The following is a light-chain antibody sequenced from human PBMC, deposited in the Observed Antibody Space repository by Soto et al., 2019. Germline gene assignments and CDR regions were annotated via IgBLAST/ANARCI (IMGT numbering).Light chain of an antibody. V-gene: IGLV2-14*01. Sequence: QSVLTQPASVSGSPGQSITISCTGTSSDVGGYNYVSWYQQHPGKVPKLMIYEVSNRPSGVSNRFSGSKSGNTASLTISGLQAEDEADYYCSSYTSSSTLLFGGGTQLTVL. CDR2: EVS. CDR3: SSYTSSSTLL. CDR1: SSDVGGYNY. J-gene: IGLJ3*02.